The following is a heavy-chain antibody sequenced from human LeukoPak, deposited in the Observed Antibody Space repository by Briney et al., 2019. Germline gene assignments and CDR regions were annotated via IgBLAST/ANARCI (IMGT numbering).Heavy chain of an antibody. CDR2: FDPEDGET. CDR1: GYTLTELS. D-gene: IGHD2-2*01. V-gene: IGHV1-24*01. J-gene: IGHJ5*02. CDR3: ATSTSFGYNWFDP. Sequence: ASVKVSCKVSGYTLTELSMHWVRQAPGKGLEWMGGFDPEDGETIYAQKFQGRVTMTEDTSTDTAYMELGSLRSEDTAVFNCATSTSFGYNWFDPWGQGTLVTVSS.